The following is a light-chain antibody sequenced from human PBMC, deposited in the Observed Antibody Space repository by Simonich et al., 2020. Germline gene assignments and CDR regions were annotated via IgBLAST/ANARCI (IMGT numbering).Light chain of an antibody. CDR1: SSDVGGYNY. CDR3: SSYTSSSTVV. Sequence: QSALTQPASVSGSPGQSITISCTGTSSDVGGYNYVSWYQQHPGKAPKLMIYDVSKLPSGFSNRFSGSKSGNTASLTISGLQAEDEADYYCSSYTSSSTVVFGGGTKLTVL. J-gene: IGLJ2*01. CDR2: DVS. V-gene: IGLV2-14*01.